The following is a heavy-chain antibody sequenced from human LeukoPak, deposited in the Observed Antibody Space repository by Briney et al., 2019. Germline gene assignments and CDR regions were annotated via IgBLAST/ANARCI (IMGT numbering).Heavy chain of an antibody. D-gene: IGHD4-11*01. CDR2: ISSSSSTI. CDR1: GFTFSSYS. Sequence: GVSLRRSCGASGFTFSSYSMNWVRQAPGKGLEWVSYISSSSSTIYYADSVKGRFTISRDNAKNSLYLQMNSLRAEDTAVYYCARDLPDDYSPNYYGMDVWGQGTTVTVSS. J-gene: IGHJ6*02. CDR3: ARDLPDDYSPNYYGMDV. V-gene: IGHV3-48*01.